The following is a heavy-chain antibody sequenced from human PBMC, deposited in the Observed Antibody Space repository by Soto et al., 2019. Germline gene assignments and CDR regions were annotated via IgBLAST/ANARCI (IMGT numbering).Heavy chain of an antibody. CDR2: MSYDGART. CDR1: GFTFTSYT. J-gene: IGHJ5*02. Sequence: GGSLRLSCATSGFTFTSYTMHWVRQAPGKGLEWIAFMSYDGARTDYADAVKGRFTISRDTSNNTLSLQMNNLRPDDTAMYFCARDRAYGDPNCFDPWGQGTLVTVSS. D-gene: IGHD4-17*01. CDR3: ARDRAYGDPNCFDP. V-gene: IGHV3-30-3*01.